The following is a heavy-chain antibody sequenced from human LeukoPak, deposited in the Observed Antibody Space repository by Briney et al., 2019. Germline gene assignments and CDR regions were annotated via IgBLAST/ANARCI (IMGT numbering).Heavy chain of an antibody. CDR3: VRDWDWRSSYYNYYMDV. CDR1: GASMNSFY. D-gene: IGHD3-16*01. Sequence: KSSETLSLTCSVSGASMNSFYWAWVRQPAGKGLEWIGRVYTSGTTNYNPSLKRRVTMSADPSKRPFSLTLRSVTAADTAVYSCVRDWDWRSSYYNYYMDVWGEGTTVTVSS. V-gene: IGHV4-4*07. J-gene: IGHJ6*03. CDR2: VYTSGTT.